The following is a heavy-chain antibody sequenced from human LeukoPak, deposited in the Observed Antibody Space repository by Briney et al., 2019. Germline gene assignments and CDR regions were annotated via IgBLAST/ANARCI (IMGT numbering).Heavy chain of an antibody. V-gene: IGHV4-39*01. CDR2: IYDSGST. J-gene: IGHJ2*01. Sequence: PSETLSLTCTVSGGSIRSSYYYWGWIRQPPGKGLEWIGSIYDSGSTYYNPSLKSRVTISVDTSKNQFSLKLNSVTAADTAVYYCARVEGEMATKYWYFDLWGRGTLVTVSS. CDR1: GGSIRSSYYY. D-gene: IGHD5-24*01. CDR3: ARVEGEMATKYWYFDL.